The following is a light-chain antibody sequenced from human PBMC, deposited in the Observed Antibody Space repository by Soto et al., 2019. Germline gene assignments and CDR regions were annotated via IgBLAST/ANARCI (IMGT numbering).Light chain of an antibody. CDR1: QSVGSSY. J-gene: IGKJ1*01. CDR3: HHYGSSWT. CDR2: GAS. Sequence: EIVLTQSPGTLSLSPGERATLSCRASQSVGSSYLTWYQHKPGKAPRLLIYGASNRATGIPDRFSGSGSGTDFTLNISSLEPEDFAVYYCHHYGSSWTFGQGTKVEI. V-gene: IGKV3-20*01.